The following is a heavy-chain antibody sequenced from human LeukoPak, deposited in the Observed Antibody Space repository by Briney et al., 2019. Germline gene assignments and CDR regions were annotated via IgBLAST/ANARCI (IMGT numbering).Heavy chain of an antibody. Sequence: PGGSLRLSCAASGFTFSSYAMHWVRQAPGKGLEWVAVISYDGSNKYYADSVKGRFTISRDNSKNTLYLQMNSLRAEDTAVYYCARQGITIFGVVIIQLHYFDYWGQGTLVTVSS. CDR1: GFTFSSYA. CDR3: ARQGITIFGVVIIQLHYFDY. D-gene: IGHD3-3*01. J-gene: IGHJ4*02. CDR2: ISYDGSNK. V-gene: IGHV3-30-3*01.